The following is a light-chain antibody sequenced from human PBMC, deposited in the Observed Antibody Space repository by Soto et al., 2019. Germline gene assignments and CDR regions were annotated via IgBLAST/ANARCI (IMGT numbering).Light chain of an antibody. CDR3: QQYDNLPLT. Sequence: DIQMTQSPSSLSASVGDRVTITCQASQDIKNYLNWYQQKSGKAPKLLIYDASDLETGVPSRFSGSGSGTDFTFTINSLQPVDIATYYCQQYDNLPLTFGGGTKVDIK. J-gene: IGKJ4*01. V-gene: IGKV1-33*01. CDR1: QDIKNY. CDR2: DAS.